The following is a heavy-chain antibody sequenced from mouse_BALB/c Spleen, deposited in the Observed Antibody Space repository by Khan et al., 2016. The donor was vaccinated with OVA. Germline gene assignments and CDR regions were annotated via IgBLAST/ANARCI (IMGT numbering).Heavy chain of an antibody. CDR1: GYTFTSYT. Sequence: QVQLKQSGAELARPGASVKMSCKASGYTFTSYTMHWVKQRPGQGLEWIGYINPSSGYTNYIQKFKDKATLTADKSSSTAYMQLSSLTSEDSAVYYCARDSSGYVLAYRGQGTLVTVSA. CDR3: ARDSSGYVLAY. V-gene: IGHV1-4*01. J-gene: IGHJ3*01. D-gene: IGHD3-2*01. CDR2: INPSSGYT.